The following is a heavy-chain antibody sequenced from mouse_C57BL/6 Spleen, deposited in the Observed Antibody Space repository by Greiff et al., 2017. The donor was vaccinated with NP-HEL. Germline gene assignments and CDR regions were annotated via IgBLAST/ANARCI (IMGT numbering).Heavy chain of an antibody. Sequence: VQLVESGAELVKPGASLKISCKASGYAFSSYWMKWVKPRPGKGLEWIGQIYPGDGDTNYNGKFKGKATLTADKSSSTAYMQLSSLTSEDSAVYFCARREAMDYWGQGTSVTVSS. CDR2: IYPGDGDT. J-gene: IGHJ4*01. V-gene: IGHV1-80*01. CDR1: GYAFSSYW. CDR3: ARREAMDY.